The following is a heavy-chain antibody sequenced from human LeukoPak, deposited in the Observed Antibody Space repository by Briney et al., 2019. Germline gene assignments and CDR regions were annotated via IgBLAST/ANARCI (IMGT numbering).Heavy chain of an antibody. CDR2: IHYSGST. Sequence: SETLSLTCTVSDDSINNNYWSWIRQPPGKELECIGYIHYSGSTNYNPSLKSRVTISIDTSKNQFSLKLNSVTAADTAVYYCARHGLNRQNFDYRGQGTLVTVSS. D-gene: IGHD3-16*01. J-gene: IGHJ4*02. CDR1: DDSINNNY. CDR3: ARHGLNRQNFDY. V-gene: IGHV4-59*08.